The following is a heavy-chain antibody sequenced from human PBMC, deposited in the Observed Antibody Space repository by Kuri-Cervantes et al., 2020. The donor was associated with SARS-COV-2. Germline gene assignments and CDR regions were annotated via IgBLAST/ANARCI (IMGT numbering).Heavy chain of an antibody. Sequence: GESLKISCAASGFTFSSYSMNWVRQAPGKGLEWVSSISSSSSYIYYADSVKGRFTISRDNSKNTLYLQMNSLRAEDTAMYYCARDRVGVHDSWGQGTRVTVSS. D-gene: IGHD2-21*01. CDR2: ISSSSSYI. CDR3: ARDRVGVHDS. CDR1: GFTFSSYS. J-gene: IGHJ4*02. V-gene: IGHV3-21*01.